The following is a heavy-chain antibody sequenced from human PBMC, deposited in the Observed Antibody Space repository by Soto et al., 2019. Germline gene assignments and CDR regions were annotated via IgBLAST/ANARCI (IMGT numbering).Heavy chain of an antibody. D-gene: IGHD6-19*01. CDR3: ARRSAGWYYFDY. CDR1: GFTVSSNY. J-gene: IGHJ4*02. Sequence: EVQLVESGGGLVQPGGSLRLSCAASGFTSGFTVSSNYMSWVRQAPGKGLEWVSVIYSGGATYYADSVKHRFTISRDDSKNTLYLQMNSLRADDTAVYYCARRSAGWYYFDYWGQGTLVTVSS. V-gene: IGHV3-66*04. CDR2: IYSGGAT.